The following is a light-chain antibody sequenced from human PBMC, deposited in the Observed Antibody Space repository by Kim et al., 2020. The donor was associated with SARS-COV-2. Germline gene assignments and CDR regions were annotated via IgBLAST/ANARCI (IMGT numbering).Light chain of an antibody. Sequence: AATGYRVTITCRASQGISSYLAWYQQKPGKAPKLLIYAASTLQSGVPSRFSGSGSGTDFTLTISCLQSEDFATYYCQQYYSYPRTFGQGTKVDIK. V-gene: IGKV1-8*01. CDR3: QQYYSYPRT. CDR2: AAS. J-gene: IGKJ1*01. CDR1: QGISSY.